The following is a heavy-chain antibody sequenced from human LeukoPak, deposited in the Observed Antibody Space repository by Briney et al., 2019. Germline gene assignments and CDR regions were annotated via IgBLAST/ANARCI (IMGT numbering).Heavy chain of an antibody. D-gene: IGHD3-10*01. Sequence: SETPSLTCTDSRGSLSSSTYYWGWIRQPPGKGLEWIGTIYYSGSTYYNPSLKSRVTISVDMSKNQFSLKLSSVTAADTAVYYCARLSGERGDVWGQGTTVT. CDR2: IYYSGST. CDR1: RGSLSSSTYY. V-gene: IGHV4-39*01. CDR3: ARLSGERGDV. J-gene: IGHJ6*02.